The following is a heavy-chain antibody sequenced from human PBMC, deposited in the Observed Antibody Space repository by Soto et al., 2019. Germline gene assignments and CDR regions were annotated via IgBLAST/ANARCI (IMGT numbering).Heavy chain of an antibody. Sequence: RLSCATSGLTFSNYAMSWVRQAPGGGLEWVSSMSGSSSTTYYADSVRGRFTISRDRSKNTLYLQMSSLRAEDTALYYCAKNQERELPRVIDFWGQGTPVTVSS. V-gene: IGHV3-23*01. CDR1: GLTFSNYA. CDR3: AKNQERELPRVIDF. CDR2: MSGSSSTT. J-gene: IGHJ4*02. D-gene: IGHD1-7*01.